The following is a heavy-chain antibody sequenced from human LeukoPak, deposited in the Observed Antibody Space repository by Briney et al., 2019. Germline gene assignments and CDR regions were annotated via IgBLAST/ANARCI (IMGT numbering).Heavy chain of an antibody. D-gene: IGHD6-19*01. V-gene: IGHV3-20*01. CDR2: INWNGGST. Sequence: GGSLRLSCAASGFTFDDYGMSWVRQAPGKGLEWVSGINWNGGSTGYADSVKGRFTISRDNAKNSLYLQMNSLRAEDTALYHCARARMAVAGTIYDYWGQGTLVTVSS. J-gene: IGHJ4*02. CDR1: GFTFDDYG. CDR3: ARARMAVAGTIYDY.